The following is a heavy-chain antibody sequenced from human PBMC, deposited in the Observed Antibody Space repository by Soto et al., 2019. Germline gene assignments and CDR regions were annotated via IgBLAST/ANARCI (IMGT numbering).Heavy chain of an antibody. V-gene: IGHV4-31*03. CDR1: GGSISTGGYY. CDR3: ARSVFP. Sequence: QVQLQESGPGLVKPSQTLSLTCTVSGGSISTGGYYWNWIPQHPGKGLEWIGYFYYSGSPYYNPSLKSRVTISVNTSKNQFSLKLSSVTAADTAVYYCARSVFPWGQGTLVTVSS. CDR2: FYYSGSP. J-gene: IGHJ5*02.